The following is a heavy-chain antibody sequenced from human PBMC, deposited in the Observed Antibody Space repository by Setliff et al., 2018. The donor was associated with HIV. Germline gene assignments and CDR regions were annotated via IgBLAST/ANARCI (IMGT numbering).Heavy chain of an antibody. D-gene: IGHD6-6*01. CDR2: ISHDGTYK. CDR1: GFTFTNYE. Sequence: GGSLRLSCAASGFTFTNYEMNWLRQAPGKGLEWVALISHDGTYKYYADSVQGRFTISRDNSKNTLSLQMNSLRAGDTAVYYCARDRKFGSSGHYYYYMDVWGKGTTVTVSS. CDR3: ARDRKFGSSGHYYYYMDV. V-gene: IGHV3-30*04. J-gene: IGHJ6*03.